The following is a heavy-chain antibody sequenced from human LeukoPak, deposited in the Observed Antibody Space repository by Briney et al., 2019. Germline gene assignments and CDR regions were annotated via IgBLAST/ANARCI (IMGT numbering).Heavy chain of an antibody. CDR2: ISGSGGST. CDR3: ANLYYYGSGSPKRRYYFDY. V-gene: IGHV3-23*01. CDR1: GFTFSSYA. Sequence: PGGSLRLSCAASGFTFSSYAMSWVRQAPGKGLEWVSAISGSGGSTYYADSVKGRFTISRDNSKNTLYLQMNSLRAEDTAVYYCANLYYYGSGSPKRRYYFDYWGQGTLVSVSS. D-gene: IGHD3-10*01. J-gene: IGHJ4*02.